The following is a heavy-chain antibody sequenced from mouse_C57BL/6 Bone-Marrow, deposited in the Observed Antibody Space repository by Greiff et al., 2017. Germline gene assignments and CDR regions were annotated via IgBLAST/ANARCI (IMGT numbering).Heavy chain of an antibody. J-gene: IGHJ1*03. CDR2: IRNKANGYTT. V-gene: IGHV7-3*01. D-gene: IGHD2-1*01. CDR3: ARYGSYGNYWYFDV. Sequence: EVKLMESGGGLVQPGGSLSLSCAASGFTFTDYYMSWVRQPPGKALEWLGFIRNKANGYTTEYSASVKGRFTISRDNSQSILYLQMNALRAEDSATYYCARYGSYGNYWYFDVWGTGTTVTVSS. CDR1: GFTFTDYY.